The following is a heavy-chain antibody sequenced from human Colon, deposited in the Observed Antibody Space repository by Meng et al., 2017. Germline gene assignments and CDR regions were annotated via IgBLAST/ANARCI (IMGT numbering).Heavy chain of an antibody. CDR1: GFTFISYI. Sequence: EVQLVESVGGLVEPGGSLSLSCAASGFTFISYIMNWVRQAPGKGLEWVSSISSSGSYIYYADSVKGRFTISRDNAKNSLYLQMNSLRAEDTAVYYCARDHPGPLGYWGQGALVTVSS. CDR2: ISSSGSYI. D-gene: IGHD7-27*01. V-gene: IGHV3-21*01. CDR3: ARDHPGPLGY. J-gene: IGHJ4*02.